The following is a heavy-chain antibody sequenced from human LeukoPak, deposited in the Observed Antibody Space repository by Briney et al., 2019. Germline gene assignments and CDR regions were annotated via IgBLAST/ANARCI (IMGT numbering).Heavy chain of an antibody. D-gene: IGHD3-10*01. J-gene: IGHJ4*02. V-gene: IGHV4-34*08. CDR3: ATLIMVRGVIPKLWARSRFDY. CDR2: INHSGGS. Sequence: GSLRLSCAASGFTFDEYGMSWIRQPPGKGREWIGEINHSGGSNYNPSLKSRVATIVGTSKNQFFPMLSSVTAADTAVYYRATLIMVRGVIPKLWARSRFDYWGQGTLVTVSS. CDR1: GFTFDEYG.